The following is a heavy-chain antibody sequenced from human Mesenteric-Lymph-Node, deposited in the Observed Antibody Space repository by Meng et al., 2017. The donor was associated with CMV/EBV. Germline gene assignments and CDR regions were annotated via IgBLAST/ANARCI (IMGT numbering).Heavy chain of an antibody. Sequence: GESLKISCAASGFTFDAYTMHWVRQRPGKGLEWVSGINWNGGSTYYADSVKGRFTISRDNAKNSLYLQMNGLRAEDTALYYCARGSSSSSLFDYWGQGTLVTVS. CDR1: GFTFDAYT. J-gene: IGHJ4*02. CDR3: ARGSSSSSLFDY. V-gene: IGHV3-20*04. CDR2: INWNGGST. D-gene: IGHD6-6*01.